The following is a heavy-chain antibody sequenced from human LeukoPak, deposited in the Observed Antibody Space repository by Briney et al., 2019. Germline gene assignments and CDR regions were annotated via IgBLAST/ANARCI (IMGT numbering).Heavy chain of an antibody. CDR2: MKLNSGNT. V-gene: IGHV1-8*02. CDR3: ARDPSPYYYDSSGYYSYYFDY. Sequence: ASVKVSCKASGYTFTSYDLNWVRQATGPGLEWMGWMKLNSGNTGYAQKFQGRVTMTRNTSISTAYMELSSLRSEDTAVYYCARDPSPYYYDSSGYYSYYFDYWGQGTLVAVSS. CDR1: GYTFTSYD. J-gene: IGHJ4*02. D-gene: IGHD3-22*01.